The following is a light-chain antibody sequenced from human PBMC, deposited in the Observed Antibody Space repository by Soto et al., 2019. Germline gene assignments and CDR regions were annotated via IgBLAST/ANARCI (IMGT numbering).Light chain of an antibody. J-gene: IGKJ4*01. CDR2: QAS. V-gene: IGKV1-5*03. CDR3: QQYNAYSLT. CDR1: QSLNSE. Sequence: DIQMTQSPSTLSASVGDRVTITCRASQSLNSELAWYQQKPGKAPKLLIYQASSLKGGVPSRFTGTGSGTEFTLTISSLQPDDSATYYFQQYNAYSLTFGGGTKVEIK.